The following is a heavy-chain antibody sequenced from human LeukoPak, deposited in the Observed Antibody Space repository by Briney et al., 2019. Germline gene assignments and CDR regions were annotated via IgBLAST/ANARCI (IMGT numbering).Heavy chain of an antibody. CDR3: ARGSVAVAGTGACVY. D-gene: IGHD6-19*01. J-gene: IGHJ4*02. CDR2: IWYDGSNK. CDR1: GFTFSSYG. Sequence: PGRSLRPSCAASGFTFSSYGMRWVRQAPGKGLEWVAVIWYDGSNKYYADSVKGRFTISRDNSKNTLYLQMNSLRAEDTAVYYCARGSVAVAGTGACVYWGQGTLVTVSS. V-gene: IGHV3-33*01.